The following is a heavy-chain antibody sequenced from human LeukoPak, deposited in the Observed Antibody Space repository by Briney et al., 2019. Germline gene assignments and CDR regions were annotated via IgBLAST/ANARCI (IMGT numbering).Heavy chain of an antibody. J-gene: IGHJ4*02. CDR1: GFTFDDYA. CDR3: AKADVLGELSLSIDY. CDR2: ISRNSGSI. V-gene: IGHV3-9*01. Sequence: PGRSLRLSCAASGFTFDDYAMHWVRQAPGKGLEWVSGISRNSGSIGYADSVKGRFTISRDNAKNPLYPQMNSLRAEDTALYYCAKADVLGELSLSIDYWGQGTLVTVSS. D-gene: IGHD3-16*02.